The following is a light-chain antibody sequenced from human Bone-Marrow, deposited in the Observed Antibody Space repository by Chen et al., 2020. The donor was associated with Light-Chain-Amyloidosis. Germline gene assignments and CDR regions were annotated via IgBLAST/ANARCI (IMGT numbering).Light chain of an antibody. CDR2: GAS. V-gene: IGKV3-20*01. CDR3: QQYGSSPTWT. CDR1: QSVSSSY. Sequence: EIVLTQSPGTLSLSPGERATLSCRASQSVSSSYLAWYQQKPGQAPRLLIYGASSRATDIPDRFSGSGSGTDFTITISRLEPEDFAVYYCQQYGSSPTWTFGQGTKVEIK. J-gene: IGKJ1*01.